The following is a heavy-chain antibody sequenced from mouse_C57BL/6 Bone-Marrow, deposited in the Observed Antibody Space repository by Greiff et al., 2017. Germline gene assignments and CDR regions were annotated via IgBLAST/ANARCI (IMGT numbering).Heavy chain of an antibody. CDR3: ARFGGYYAMDY. V-gene: IGHV1-69*01. D-gene: IGHD3-1*01. Sequence: QVQLQHPGAELVMPGASVKLSCKASGYTFTSYWMHWVKQRPGQGLEWIGEIDPSDSYTNYNQKFKGKSTLTVDKSSSTAYMQLSSLTSEDSAVYYCARFGGYYAMDYWGQGTSVTVSS. CDR1: GYTFTSYW. CDR2: IDPSDSYT. J-gene: IGHJ4*01.